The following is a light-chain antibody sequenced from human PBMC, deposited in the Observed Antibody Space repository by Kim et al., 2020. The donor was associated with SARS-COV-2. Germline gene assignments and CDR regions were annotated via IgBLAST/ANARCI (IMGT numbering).Light chain of an antibody. Sequence: DIQLTQSPSSLSAFAGDRVTITCQASQDIGSCLNWYQQKAGKAPKLLIYVASNLERGVPSRFSGSGSGTHFSFTISSLQPEDVATYYCQQCENRPSTFGQGTRLEIK. V-gene: IGKV1-33*01. CDR2: VAS. CDR3: QQCENRPST. J-gene: IGKJ5*01. CDR1: QDIGSC.